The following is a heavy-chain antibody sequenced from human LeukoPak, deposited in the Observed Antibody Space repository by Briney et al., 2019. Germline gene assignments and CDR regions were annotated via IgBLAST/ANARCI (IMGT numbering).Heavy chain of an antibody. CDR1: GFTFSSYA. CDR3: AKDAAAAGTGVDWFDP. V-gene: IGHV3-23*01. CDR2: ISGSGGNT. D-gene: IGHD6-13*01. J-gene: IGHJ5*02. Sequence: GGSLRLSCAASGFTFSSYAMSWVRQAPGKGLEWVSAISGSGGNTYYADSVKGRFTISRDNSKNTLYLQMNSLRAEDTAVYCCAKDAAAAGTGVDWFDPWGQGTLVTVSS.